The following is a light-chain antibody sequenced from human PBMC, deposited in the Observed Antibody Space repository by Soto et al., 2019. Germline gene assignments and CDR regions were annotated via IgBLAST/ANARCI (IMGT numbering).Light chain of an antibody. V-gene: IGKV3-11*01. CDR1: QSVDTF. CDR3: QVRTDWPPFMYS. J-gene: IGKJ2*01. CDR2: DTS. Sequence: EIVLTQSPATLSLSPGERATLSCRASQSVDTFLAWYQQKPGRTPRLLIYDTSNRATGIPPWFSRTGSGTDFPHTLSRLEPEDFAVYYCQVRTDWPPFMYSFGQGTKLEVK.